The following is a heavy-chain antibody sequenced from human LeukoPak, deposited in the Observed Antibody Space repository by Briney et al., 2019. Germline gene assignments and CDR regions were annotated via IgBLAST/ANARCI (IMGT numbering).Heavy chain of an antibody. CDR3: AREIVSAVAGNFDY. Sequence: GGSLRLSCAASGFTFSSYEMNWVRQAPGKGLEWVSYISRSGSTRTHADSVKGRFTISRDNAQNSLYLEMNSLRAEDTAVYYCAREIVSAVAGNFDYWGQGTLVTVSS. CDR2: ISRSGSTR. V-gene: IGHV3-48*03. J-gene: IGHJ4*02. CDR1: GFTFSSYE. D-gene: IGHD6-19*01.